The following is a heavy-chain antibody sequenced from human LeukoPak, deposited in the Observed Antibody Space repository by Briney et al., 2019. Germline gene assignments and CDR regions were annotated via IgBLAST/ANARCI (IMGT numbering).Heavy chain of an antibody. D-gene: IGHD2-2*01. V-gene: IGHV3-74*01. Sequence: PGGSPTLSCAASGFTFSSYWMYWVRQAARKGLVWVSRTNSDGSSTSYADSVKGRCSISRDNAKNTLYLQMNSLRAEDTAVYYCARSPVEVDGFDIWGQGTMVTVSS. J-gene: IGHJ3*02. CDR1: GFTFSSYW. CDR2: TNSDGSST. CDR3: ARSPVEVDGFDI.